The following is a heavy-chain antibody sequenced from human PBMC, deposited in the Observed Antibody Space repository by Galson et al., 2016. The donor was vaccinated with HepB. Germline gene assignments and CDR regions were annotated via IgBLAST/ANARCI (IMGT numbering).Heavy chain of an antibody. CDR3: ARDRLYYDSRAYYPTFDY. CDR1: GGSFSSGTYF. D-gene: IGHD3-22*01. V-gene: IGHV4-61*01. CDR2: INSSGST. J-gene: IGHJ4*02. Sequence: SETLSLTCTVSGGSFSSGTYFWSWIRQPPGKGLEWMGYINSSGSTKYNPSLKSPVTISVDTTKNQFSRKLSSVTAADSAVYYCARDRLYYDSRAYYPTFDYWGQGTLVTVSS.